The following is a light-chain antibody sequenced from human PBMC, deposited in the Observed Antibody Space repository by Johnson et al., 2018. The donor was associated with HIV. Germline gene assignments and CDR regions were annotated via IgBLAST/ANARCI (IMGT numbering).Light chain of an antibody. CDR3: GTWDSILSTYV. CDR1: SSNIGNHY. Sequence: QSVLTQPPSVSAAPGQKVTISCSGTSSNIGNHYVSWYQLLPGTAPKLLIYDNNQRPSGIPDRFSVSKSGTSATLVITGLPTGDEAAYYCGTWDSILSTYVLGSGTKVTVL. V-gene: IGLV1-51*01. CDR2: DNN. J-gene: IGLJ1*01.